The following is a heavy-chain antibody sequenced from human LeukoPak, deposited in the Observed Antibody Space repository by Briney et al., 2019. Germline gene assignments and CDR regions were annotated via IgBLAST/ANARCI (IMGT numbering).Heavy chain of an antibody. Sequence: PGGSLRLSCTASTFTFSDYSMNWVRQAPGKGLEWVSSISSSSSYIYYADSVKGRFTISRDNAKNSLYLQMNSLRAEDTAVYYCARAQWLRIFDYWGQGTLVTVSS. CDR1: TFTFSDYS. CDR3: ARAQWLRIFDY. V-gene: IGHV3-21*01. CDR2: ISSSSSYI. D-gene: IGHD6-19*01. J-gene: IGHJ4*02.